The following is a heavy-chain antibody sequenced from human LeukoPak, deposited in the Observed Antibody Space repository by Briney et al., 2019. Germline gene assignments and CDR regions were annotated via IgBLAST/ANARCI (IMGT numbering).Heavy chain of an antibody. Sequence: GGSLRLSCAASGFTFSSYAMSWVRQAPGKGLEWVSGITGSGAGTYYADSVKGRFIISRDNSKNTLYLQMNSLTAEDTAVYYCAKGVLRDYWGQGTLVTVSS. V-gene: IGHV3-23*01. J-gene: IGHJ4*02. CDR2: ITGSGAGT. CDR1: GFTFSSYA. D-gene: IGHD6-6*01. CDR3: AKGVLRDY.